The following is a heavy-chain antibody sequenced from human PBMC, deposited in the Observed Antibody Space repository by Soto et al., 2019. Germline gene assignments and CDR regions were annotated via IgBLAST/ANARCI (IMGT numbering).Heavy chain of an antibody. CDR1: GYIFSSHY. V-gene: IGHV1-46*01. D-gene: IGHD3-3*01. CDR3: ARRITIFGVVYMDV. Sequence: ASVKVSCKASGYIFSSHYMHWVRQAPGQGLEWMGLINPSGTSTIYAQKFQGRVTMTRDTSTSTVYMELSSLRSEDTAVYYCARRITIFGVVYMDVWGQGTTVTVSS. CDR2: INPSGTST. J-gene: IGHJ6*02.